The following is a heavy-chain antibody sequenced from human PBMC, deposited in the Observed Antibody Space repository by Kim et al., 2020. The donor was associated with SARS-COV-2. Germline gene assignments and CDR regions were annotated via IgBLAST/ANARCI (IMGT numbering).Heavy chain of an antibody. CDR1: GYTFTSYG. CDR3: ARAPGGRWGVTPAAPFDY. V-gene: IGHV1-18*01. Sequence: ASVKVSCKASGYTFTSYGISWVRQAPGQGLEWMGWISAYNGNTTYAQKLQGRVTMTTHTSTSTAYMELRSLRSDDTAVYYCARAPGGRWGVTPAAPFDYWGQGTLVTVSS. D-gene: IGHD3-10*01. J-gene: IGHJ4*02. CDR2: ISAYNGNT.